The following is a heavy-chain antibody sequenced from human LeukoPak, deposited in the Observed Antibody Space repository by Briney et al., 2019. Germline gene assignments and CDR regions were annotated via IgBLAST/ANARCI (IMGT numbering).Heavy chain of an antibody. CDR3: VRDMDV. CDR2: IGKGGDT. Sequence: PGGSLRLSCAASGLIFSSYDFHWVRQATGKGLEWVSGIGKGGDTYYAASVKGRFTFSRDNPKNSVYLQMNSLRAEDTAVYFCVRDMDVWAQGTTVTVSS. J-gene: IGHJ6*02. CDR1: GLIFSSYD. V-gene: IGHV3-13*04.